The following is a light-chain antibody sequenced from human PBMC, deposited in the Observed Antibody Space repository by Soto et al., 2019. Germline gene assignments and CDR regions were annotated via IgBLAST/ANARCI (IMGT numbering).Light chain of an antibody. Sequence: DIQMTQSPSTLSASVGDRVTITCRASQSISSWLAWYQQKPGKAPKLLIYKASSLESGVPSRFSGSGSGTEFTLTISSLHPDDFATYYCQQYNSYWWTFGQGTKVDIK. J-gene: IGKJ1*01. V-gene: IGKV1-5*03. CDR3: QQYNSYWWT. CDR2: KAS. CDR1: QSISSW.